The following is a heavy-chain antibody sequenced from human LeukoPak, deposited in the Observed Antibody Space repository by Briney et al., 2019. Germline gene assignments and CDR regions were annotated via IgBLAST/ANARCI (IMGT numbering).Heavy chain of an antibody. J-gene: IGHJ2*01. D-gene: IGHD5-18*01. CDR3: ATRTAMVNWYFDL. V-gene: IGHV4-59*08. Sequence: PSETLSLTCTVSGGSISSYYWSWIRQPPGKGLEWIGYIYYSGSTNYNPSLKSRVTISVDTSKNQFSLKLSSVTAADTAVYYCATRTAMVNWYFDLWGRGTLVTVSS. CDR2: IYYSGST. CDR1: GGSISSYY.